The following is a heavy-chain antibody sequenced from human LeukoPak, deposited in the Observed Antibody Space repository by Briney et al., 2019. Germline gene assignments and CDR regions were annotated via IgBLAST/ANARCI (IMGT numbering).Heavy chain of an antibody. CDR2: IYPRDGST. J-gene: IGHJ4*02. CDR1: GYTFTXXX. CDR3: ARDQEGFDY. V-gene: IGHV1-46*01. Sequence: GAAVKVSCKASGYTFTXXXXHWVRQAPGHXLEWMGMIYPRDGSTSYAQIFQGRVTVTRDTSTSTVHMELRGLRSEDTAVYYCARDQEGFDYWGQGTVVTVSS.